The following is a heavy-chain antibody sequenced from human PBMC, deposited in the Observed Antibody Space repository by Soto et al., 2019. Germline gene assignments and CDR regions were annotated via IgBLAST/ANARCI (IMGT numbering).Heavy chain of an antibody. J-gene: IGHJ6*02. Sequence: ASVNVSCKASGYTFTSYAMHWVRQAPGQRLEWMGWINAGNGNTKYSQKFQGRVTITRDTSASTAYMELSSLRSEDTAVYYCASRYCISTSCYSVNYYYGMDVWGQGTTVTVSS. CDR3: ASRYCISTSCYSVNYYYGMDV. CDR1: GYTFTSYA. CDR2: INAGNGNT. D-gene: IGHD2-2*02. V-gene: IGHV1-3*01.